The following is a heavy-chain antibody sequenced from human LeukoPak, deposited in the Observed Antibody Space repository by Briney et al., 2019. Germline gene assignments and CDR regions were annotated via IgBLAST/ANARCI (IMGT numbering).Heavy chain of an antibody. D-gene: IGHD3-3*01. Sequence: SETLSLTCTVSGGSISSGDYYWRWLRQPPGKGREWIGYIYYSGRTYDNPSLKSRVTISVDTSKNQFSLKLSSVTAADTAVYYCARDSKTIFGVVISYWYFDLWGRGTLVTVSS. CDR2: IYYSGRT. CDR1: GGSISSGDYY. CDR3: ARDSKTIFGVVISYWYFDL. V-gene: IGHV4-30-4*08. J-gene: IGHJ2*01.